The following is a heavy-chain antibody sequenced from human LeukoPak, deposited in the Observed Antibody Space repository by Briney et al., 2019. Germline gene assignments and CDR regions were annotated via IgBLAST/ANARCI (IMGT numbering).Heavy chain of an antibody. CDR2: IYYSGST. J-gene: IGHJ4*02. Sequence: SETLSLTCTVSGGSISSSSYYWGWIRQPPGKGLEWIGSIYYSGSTYYNPSLKSRVTISVDTSKNQFSLKLSSVTAADTAVYYCARETFWSGYYGFYFDYWGQGTLVTVSS. V-gene: IGHV4-39*07. CDR1: GGSISSSSYY. CDR3: ARETFWSGYYGFYFDY. D-gene: IGHD3-3*01.